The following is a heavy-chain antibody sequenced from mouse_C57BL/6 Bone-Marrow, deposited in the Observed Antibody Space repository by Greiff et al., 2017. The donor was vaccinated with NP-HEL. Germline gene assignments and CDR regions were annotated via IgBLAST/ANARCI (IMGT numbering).Heavy chain of an antibody. Sequence: QVQLQESGAELVKPGASVKMSCKASGYTFTTYPIEWMKQNHGKSLEWIGNFHPYNDDTKYNEKFKGKATLTVDKSSSTVYLELSRLTSDDSAVYYCARGGNYPYYFDDWGQGTTLTVAS. D-gene: IGHD2-1*01. CDR1: GYTFTTYP. J-gene: IGHJ2*01. V-gene: IGHV1-47*01. CDR3: ARGGNYPYYFDD. CDR2: FHPYNDDT.